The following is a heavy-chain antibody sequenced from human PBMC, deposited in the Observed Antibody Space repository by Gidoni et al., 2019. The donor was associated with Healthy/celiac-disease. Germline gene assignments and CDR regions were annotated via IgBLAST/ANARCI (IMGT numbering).Heavy chain of an antibody. V-gene: IGHV3-9*01. Sequence: EAQLVESGGGLVQPGRRRSLSCGASGFTFDAYASHWVRQAPGKGLEWVSGISWNSGSIGYADSVKGRFTISRDNAKNSLYLQMNSLRAEDTALYYCAKDRGYGDGPVGGAFDIWGQGTMVTVSS. CDR3: AKDRGYGDGPVGGAFDI. CDR2: ISWNSGSI. CDR1: GFTFDAYA. D-gene: IGHD4-17*01. J-gene: IGHJ3*02.